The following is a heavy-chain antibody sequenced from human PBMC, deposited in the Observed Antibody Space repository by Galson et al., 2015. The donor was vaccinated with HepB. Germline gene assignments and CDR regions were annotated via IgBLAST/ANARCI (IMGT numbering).Heavy chain of an antibody. Sequence: WNWLRQSPSRGLEWLGRTYLRARWYIDYALSVKGRITIDADTSKNQFSLQLESVTPEDTAVYYCARDPRGGPGSENYFDYWGQGILVTVSS. V-gene: IGHV6-1*01. CDR3: ARDPRGGPGSENYFDY. J-gene: IGHJ4*02. D-gene: IGHD5-12*01. CDR2: TYLRARWYI.